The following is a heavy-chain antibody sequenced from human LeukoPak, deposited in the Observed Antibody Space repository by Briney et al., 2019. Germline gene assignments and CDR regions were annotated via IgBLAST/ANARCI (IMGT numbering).Heavy chain of an antibody. CDR1: GFIFTDYS. CDR2: IDKTSSNI. Sequence: GGSLRLSCAASGFIFTDYSINWVRQAPGKGLEWISYIDKTSSNIYYADSVKGRFTISRDNAKNSLYLQMNSLRAEDTAIYYCARESYWGSSAEGFDYWGQGTLVTVSS. J-gene: IGHJ4*02. CDR3: ARESYWGSSAEGFDY. V-gene: IGHV3-48*01. D-gene: IGHD7-27*01.